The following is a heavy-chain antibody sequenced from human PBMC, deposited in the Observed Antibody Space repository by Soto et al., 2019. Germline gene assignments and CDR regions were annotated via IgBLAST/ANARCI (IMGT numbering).Heavy chain of an antibody. V-gene: IGHV4-59*08. CDR3: ARLMDTAMPNGIGAFDI. J-gene: IGHJ3*02. CDR1: GGSISSYY. CDR2: IYYSGST. Sequence: SETLSLTCTVSGGSISSYYWSWIRQPPGKGLEWIGYIYYSGSTNYNPSLKSRVTISVDTSKNQFSLKLSSVTAADTAFYYCARLMDTAMPNGIGAFDIWGQGTMVTVSS. D-gene: IGHD5-18*01.